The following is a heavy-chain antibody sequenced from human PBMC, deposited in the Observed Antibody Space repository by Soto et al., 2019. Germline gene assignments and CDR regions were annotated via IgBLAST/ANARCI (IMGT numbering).Heavy chain of an antibody. J-gene: IGHJ4*02. Sequence: EVQLVESGGGLVQPGGSLRLSCAASGFTFSSYNMNWVRQAPGKGLEWVSYISSSSETVYYADSVKGRFTISRDNAKNSLFLQMNGLRAEDTAVYYCARRNSGYDYAFDYWGQGTLVTVSS. V-gene: IGHV3-48*01. CDR1: GFTFSSYN. CDR3: ARRNSGYDYAFDY. D-gene: IGHD5-12*01. CDR2: ISSSSETV.